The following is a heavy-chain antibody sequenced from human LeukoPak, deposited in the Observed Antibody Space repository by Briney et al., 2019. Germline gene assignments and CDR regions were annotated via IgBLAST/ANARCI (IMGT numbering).Heavy chain of an antibody. D-gene: IGHD5-18*01. Sequence: SETLSLTCAVYGGSFSGYYWSWIRQPPGKGLEWIGEINHSGSTNYNPSLKSRVTISVDTSKNQFSLKLSSVTAADTAVYYCARGQLRMDYWGQGTLVTVSS. J-gene: IGHJ4*02. CDR3: ARGQLRMDY. CDR2: INHSGST. V-gene: IGHV4-34*01. CDR1: GGSFSGYY.